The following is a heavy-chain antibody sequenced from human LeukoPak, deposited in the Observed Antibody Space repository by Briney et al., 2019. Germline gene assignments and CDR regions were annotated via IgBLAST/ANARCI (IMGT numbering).Heavy chain of an antibody. J-gene: IGHJ6*02. Sequence: GASVKVSCKASGYTFTSYGISWVRQAPGQGLEWMGWISAYNGNTNYAQKLQGRVTMTTDTSTSTAYMELRSLRSDDTAVYYCARDLGGPTYYDFWSGYYPRSYYYYGMDAWGQGTTVTVSS. CDR2: ISAYNGNT. CDR3: ARDLGGPTYYDFWSGYYPRSYYYYGMDA. V-gene: IGHV1-18*01. CDR1: GYTFTSYG. D-gene: IGHD3-3*01.